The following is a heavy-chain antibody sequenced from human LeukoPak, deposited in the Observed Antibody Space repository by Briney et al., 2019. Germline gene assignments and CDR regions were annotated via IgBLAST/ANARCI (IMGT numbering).Heavy chain of an antibody. V-gene: IGHV3-30*18. CDR2: ISYDGSNK. Sequence: GGSLRLSCAASGFTFSSYGMNWVRQAPGKGLEWVAVISYDGSNKYYADSVKGRFAISRDNSKNTLYLQMNSLRAEDTAVYYCAKELRRGYYDSSGYPFDYWGQGTLVTVSS. J-gene: IGHJ4*02. CDR1: GFTFSSYG. D-gene: IGHD3-22*01. CDR3: AKELRRGYYDSSGYPFDY.